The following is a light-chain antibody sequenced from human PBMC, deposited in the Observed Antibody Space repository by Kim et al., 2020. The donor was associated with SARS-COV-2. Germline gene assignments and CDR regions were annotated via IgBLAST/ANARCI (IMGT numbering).Light chain of an antibody. J-gene: IGKJ1*01. CDR3: QQSYKTPPT. CDR2: GAS. V-gene: IGKV1-39*01. Sequence: GDRVTITCRASQSISKFFNWYQQKPGEAPKLLIYGASTLQSGVPSRFSGSGSGTDFTLTISSLRPEDFATYYCQQSYKTPPTFGQGTKVDIK. CDR1: QSISKF.